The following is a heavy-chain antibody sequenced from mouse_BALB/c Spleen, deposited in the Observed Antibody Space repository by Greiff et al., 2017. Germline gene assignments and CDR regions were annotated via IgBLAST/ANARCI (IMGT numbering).Heavy chain of an antibody. V-gene: IGHV5-6-3*01. Sequence: EVHLVESGGGLVQPGGSLKLSCAASGFTFSSYGMSWVRQTPDKRLELVATINSNGGSTYYPDSVKGRFTISRDNAKNTLYLQMSSLKSEDTAMYYCARVGYYVEAMDYWGQGTSVTVSS. CDR3: ARVGYYVEAMDY. CDR2: INSNGGST. CDR1: GFTFSSYG. J-gene: IGHJ4*01. D-gene: IGHD2-3*01.